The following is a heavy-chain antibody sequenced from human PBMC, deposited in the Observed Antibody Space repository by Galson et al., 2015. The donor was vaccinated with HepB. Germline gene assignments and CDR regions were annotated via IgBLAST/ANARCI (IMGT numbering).Heavy chain of an antibody. CDR2: IWYDGSNK. Sequence: SLRLSCAASGFTFSSYGMHRVRQAPGKGLEWVAVIWYDGSNKYYADSVKGRFTISRDNSKNTLYLQMNSLRAEDTAVYYCARVKIGGVNFDYWGQGTLVTVSS. V-gene: IGHV3-33*01. D-gene: IGHD4-23*01. CDR1: GFTFSSYG. CDR3: ARVKIGGVNFDY. J-gene: IGHJ4*02.